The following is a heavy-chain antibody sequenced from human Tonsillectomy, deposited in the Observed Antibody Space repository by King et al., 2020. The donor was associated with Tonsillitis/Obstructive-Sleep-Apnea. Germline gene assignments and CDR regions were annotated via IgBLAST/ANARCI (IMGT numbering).Heavy chain of an antibody. CDR2: IKSKTDGGTT. V-gene: IGHV3-15*01. D-gene: IGHD3-22*01. CDR1: GFTFSNAW. Sequence: VQLVESGGGLVKPGGSLRLSCAASGFTFSNAWMSWVRQAPGKGLEWVGRIKSKTDGGTTDYAAPVKGRFTISRDDSKNTLHLQMNSLKTEDTAVYYCTTDTYYDSSGYYYVGLDYWGQGTLVTVSS. J-gene: IGHJ4*02. CDR3: TTDTYYDSSGYYYVGLDY.